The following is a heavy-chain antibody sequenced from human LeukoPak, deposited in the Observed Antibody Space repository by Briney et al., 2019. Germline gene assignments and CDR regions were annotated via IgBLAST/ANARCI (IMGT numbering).Heavy chain of an antibody. CDR3: ARGGPPDY. D-gene: IGHD3-16*01. Sequence: SETLSLTCAVSGYSISSGYYWGWIRQPPGKGLEWIGSIYHSGSTYYNPSLKSRVTISVDTSKNQFSLKPSSVTAADTAVYYCARGGPPDYWGQGTLVTVSS. CDR2: IYHSGST. J-gene: IGHJ4*02. CDR1: GYSISSGYY. V-gene: IGHV4-38-2*01.